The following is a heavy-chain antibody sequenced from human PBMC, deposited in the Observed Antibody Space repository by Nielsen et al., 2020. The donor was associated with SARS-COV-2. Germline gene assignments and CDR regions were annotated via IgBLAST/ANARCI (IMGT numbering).Heavy chain of an antibody. CDR2: IYYSGST. CDR1: GGSISSSSYY. V-gene: IGHV4-39*07. Sequence: SETLSLTCTVSGGSISSSSYYWGWIRQPPGKGLEWIGSIYYSGSTYYNPSLKSRVTISVDTSKNQFSLKLSSVTAADTAVYYCARCGMYSSSSRFDPWGQGTPVTVSS. CDR3: ARCGMYSSSSRFDP. D-gene: IGHD6-6*01. J-gene: IGHJ5*02.